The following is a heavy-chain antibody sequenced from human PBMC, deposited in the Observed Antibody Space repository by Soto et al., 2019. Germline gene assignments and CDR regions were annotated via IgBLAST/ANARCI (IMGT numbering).Heavy chain of an antibody. CDR3: ARDSDSSGSYSLFPPPPYYFDY. J-gene: IGHJ4*02. CDR1: GYTFTSYG. CDR2: ISAYNGNT. Sequence: QVQLVQSGAEVKKPGASVKVSCKASGYTFTSYGISWVRQAPGQGLEWMGWISAYNGNTNYAQKLQGRVTMTTDTSTSTAYMELRSLRSDDTAVYYCARDSDSSGSYSLFPPPPYYFDYWGQVTLVTVSS. D-gene: IGHD3-22*01. V-gene: IGHV1-18*01.